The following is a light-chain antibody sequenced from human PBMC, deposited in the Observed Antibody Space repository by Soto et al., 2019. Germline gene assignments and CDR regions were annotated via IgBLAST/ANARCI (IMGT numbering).Light chain of an antibody. Sequence: QPDLTQPASVSGSPGQSITISCTGTSSDVGGYNYVSWYQQYPGKAPKLMIYDVSNRPSGVSNRFSGSKSGNTASLTISGLQAEDEADYYCSSYTTSNTFYVFGTGTKVTVL. CDR1: SSDVGGYNY. CDR3: SSYTTSNTFYV. V-gene: IGLV2-14*03. CDR2: DVS. J-gene: IGLJ1*01.